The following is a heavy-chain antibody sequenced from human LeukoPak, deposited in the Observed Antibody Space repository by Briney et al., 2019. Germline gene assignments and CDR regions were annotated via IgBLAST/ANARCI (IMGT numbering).Heavy chain of an antibody. V-gene: IGHV4-39*07. J-gene: IGHJ4*02. CDR3: ARGVRFGELAFDY. CDR2: IYTSGST. D-gene: IGHD3-10*01. Sequence: SETLSLTCTVSGASVSGSPYYWGWIRQPPGKGLEWIGRIYTSGSTNYNPSLKSRVTISVDTSKNQFSLKLSSVTAADTAVYYCARGVRFGELAFDYWGQGTLATVSS. CDR1: GASVSGSPYY.